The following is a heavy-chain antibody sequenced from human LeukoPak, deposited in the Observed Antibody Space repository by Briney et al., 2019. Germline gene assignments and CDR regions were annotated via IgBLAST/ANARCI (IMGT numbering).Heavy chain of an antibody. CDR1: GGSITTYY. V-gene: IGHV4-59*08. D-gene: IGHD1-26*01. Sequence: SETLSLTCTVSGGSITTYYWSWIRQSPGKGLEWIGYIYPGGTTSYNPSLTSRVTISLDRSRSQLSLKLSSVTAADTAVYYCARQVGSSRIDCWGQGTLVTVSS. J-gene: IGHJ4*02. CDR2: IYPGGTT. CDR3: ARQVGSSRIDC.